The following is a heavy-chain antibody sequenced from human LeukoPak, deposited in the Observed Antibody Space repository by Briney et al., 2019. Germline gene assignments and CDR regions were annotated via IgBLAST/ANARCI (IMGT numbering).Heavy chain of an antibody. D-gene: IGHD3-10*01. J-gene: IGHJ4*02. CDR2: IYSTGST. V-gene: IGHV4-61*02. CDR3: ARDQTYSGSGIYTYFDY. Sequence: SQTLSLTCTVSGGSISSGGYYWSWIRQPAGKGLEYLGRIYSTGSTNYNPSLRSRVTTSVDTSKNHFSLKLSSVTAADTAVYYCARDQTYSGSGIYTYFDYWGQGILVTVSS. CDR1: GGSISSGGYY.